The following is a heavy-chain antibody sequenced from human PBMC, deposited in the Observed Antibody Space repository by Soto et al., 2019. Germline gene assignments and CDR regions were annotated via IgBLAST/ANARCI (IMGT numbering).Heavy chain of an antibody. J-gene: IGHJ4*02. D-gene: IGHD2-21*01. Sequence: EVQLVESGGGLVQPGRSLRLSCAASGFTFDDYAMYWVRRLPGKGLEWVSSISWNGNIIGYADSVKGRFTISRDNAKNCLYLQLNSLRHEDTALYYSAKGGPDAFCGGGRCYFDYWGQGTLVTVSS. CDR1: GFTFDDYA. CDR3: AKGGPDAFCGGGRCYFDY. CDR2: ISWNGNII. V-gene: IGHV3-9*01.